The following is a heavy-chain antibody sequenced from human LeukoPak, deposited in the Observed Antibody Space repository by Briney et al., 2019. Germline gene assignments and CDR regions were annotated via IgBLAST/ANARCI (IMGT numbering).Heavy chain of an antibody. V-gene: IGHV1-8*01. CDR2: MNPNSGNT. CDR1: GYTFTSYD. J-gene: IGHJ6*03. Sequence: ASVKVSCKASGYTFTSYDINWVRQATGQGLEWMGWMNPNSGNTGYAQKFQGRVTMTRNTSISTAYMELSSLRSEDTAVYYCARGASVTTSYYYYYMDVWGKGTTVTVSS. CDR3: ARGASVTTSYYYYYMDV. D-gene: IGHD4-11*01.